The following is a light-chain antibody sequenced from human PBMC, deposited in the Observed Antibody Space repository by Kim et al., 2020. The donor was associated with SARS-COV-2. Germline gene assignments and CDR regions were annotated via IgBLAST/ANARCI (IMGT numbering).Light chain of an antibody. CDR3: QQYNSYHST. CDR1: QSIGSW. CDR2: KAS. V-gene: IGKV1-5*03. Sequence: DIQMTQSPSTLSASVGDRVTITCRASQSIGSWLAWYQQKPGKAPKLLIYKASSLESGVPSRFSGSGSGTEFTLTISSLQPDDCATYCCQQYNSYHSTFSKGTKLEI. J-gene: IGKJ2*01.